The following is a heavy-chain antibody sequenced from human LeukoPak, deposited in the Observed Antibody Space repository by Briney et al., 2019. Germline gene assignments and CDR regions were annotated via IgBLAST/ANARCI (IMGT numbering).Heavy chain of an antibody. CDR1: GGSISSSSYY. Sequence: SETLSLTCTVSGGSISSSSYYWGWIRQPPGKGLEWIGSIYYSGSTYYNPSLKSRVTISVDTSKNQFSLKLSSVTAADTAVYYCARVVSAVAGTFNYWGQGTLVTVSS. J-gene: IGHJ4*02. CDR2: IYYSGST. D-gene: IGHD6-19*01. V-gene: IGHV4-39*01. CDR3: ARVVSAVAGTFNY.